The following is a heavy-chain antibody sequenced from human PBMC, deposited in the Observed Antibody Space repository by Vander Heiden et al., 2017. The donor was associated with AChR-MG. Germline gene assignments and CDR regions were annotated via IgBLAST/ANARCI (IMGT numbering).Heavy chain of an antibody. Sequence: VQLVQSGAEVKPPGESPQIPCMGSGCRFTNSWIGWVPPIPAHGLGWMGIVYPGDSDTRYSPSFQGQVTVSADKSIGTAYLQWSSLKASDTAMYYCVRQGSGWAFDYWGQGTLVTVSS. CDR1: GCRFTNSW. V-gene: IGHV5-51*01. CDR2: VYPGDSDT. D-gene: IGHD6-19*01. J-gene: IGHJ4*02. CDR3: VRQGSGWAFDY.